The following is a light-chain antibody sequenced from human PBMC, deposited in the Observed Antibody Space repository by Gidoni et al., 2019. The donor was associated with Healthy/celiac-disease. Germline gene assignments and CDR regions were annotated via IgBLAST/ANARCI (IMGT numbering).Light chain of an antibody. CDR2: GAS. V-gene: IGKV3-15*01. CDR3: QQNNDWPPWST. J-gene: IGKJ2*01. Sequence: EIVMTQSPATLSVSPGERATLSCRASQSVSSNLAWYQQKPGQAPRLLIYGASTRATGIPARFSGSGSGTEFTLTISSLQSEDFAVYYCQQNNDWPPWSTFGQGTKLESK. CDR1: QSVSSN.